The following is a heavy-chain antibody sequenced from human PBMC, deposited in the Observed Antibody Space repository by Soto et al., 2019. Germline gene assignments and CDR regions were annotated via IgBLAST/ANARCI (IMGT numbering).Heavy chain of an antibody. J-gene: IGHJ6*03. D-gene: IGHD5-12*01. Sequence: GASVKVSCKASGYTFTSYAMHWVRQAPGQRLEWMGWINAGNGNTKYSQKFQGRVTITRDTSASTAYMELSSLRSEDTVVYYCARDNFLVSGYESYMDVWGKGTTVTVSS. CDR1: GYTFTSYA. CDR3: ARDNFLVSGYESYMDV. V-gene: IGHV1-3*01. CDR2: INAGNGNT.